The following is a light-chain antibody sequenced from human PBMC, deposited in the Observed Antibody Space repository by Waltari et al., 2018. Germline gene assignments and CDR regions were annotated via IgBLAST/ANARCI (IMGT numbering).Light chain of an antibody. CDR3: QSYDSSNWV. CDR1: SGSIASNY. J-gene: IGLJ3*02. CDR2: EDN. V-gene: IGLV6-57*04. Sequence: NFMLTQPHSVSESPGKTVTISCTRSSGSIASNYVQWYQRRPGSAPTTVIYEDNQRPSGVPDLFSGSIDSSSNSASLTISGLKTEDEADYYCQSYDSSNWVFGGGTKLTVL.